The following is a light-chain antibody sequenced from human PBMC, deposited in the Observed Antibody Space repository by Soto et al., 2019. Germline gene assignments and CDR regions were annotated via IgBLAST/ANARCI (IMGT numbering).Light chain of an antibody. J-gene: IGKJ3*01. CDR1: QSVSSSY. V-gene: IGKV3-20*01. Sequence: EIVLTQSPGTLSLSPGERATLSCRASQSVSSSYLAWYQQKPGQAPRLLIYGASSRATAIPDRFSGSGSGTDFTLTISRLEPEDFAVYYCQQYGSSPIFTFVPGTKVDIK. CDR3: QQYGSSPIFT. CDR2: GAS.